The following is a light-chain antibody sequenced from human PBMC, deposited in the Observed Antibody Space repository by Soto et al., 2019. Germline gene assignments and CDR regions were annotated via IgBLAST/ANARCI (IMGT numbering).Light chain of an antibody. Sequence: DIQMTQSPSSLSASVGDRVTITCRASQSISSYLNWYQQKPGKAPKLLISGASSLQSGVPSRFSGSGSGTDFSLTISSLQPEDFATYFCHQANSFPSFGQGTRLEI. CDR1: QSISSY. V-gene: IGKV1-39*01. J-gene: IGKJ5*01. CDR3: HQANSFPS. CDR2: GAS.